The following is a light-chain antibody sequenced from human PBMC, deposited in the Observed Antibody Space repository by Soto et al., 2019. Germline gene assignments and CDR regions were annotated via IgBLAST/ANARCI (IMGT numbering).Light chain of an antibody. Sequence: ESVLTQSPGTLSFSPGERASLSARASQSVSSSYLAWYQQKPGQAPRLLIYDASNRATGVPARISGSVSGTEFTLTIASLQSEDFAVYYCQQYSSWLWTFGQGTKVDIK. J-gene: IGKJ1*01. V-gene: IGKV3-20*01. CDR3: QQYSSWLWT. CDR2: DAS. CDR1: QSVSSSY.